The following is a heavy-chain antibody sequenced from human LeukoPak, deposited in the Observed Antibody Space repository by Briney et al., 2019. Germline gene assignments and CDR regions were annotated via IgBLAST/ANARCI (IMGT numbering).Heavy chain of an antibody. V-gene: IGHV4-39*01. CDR2: IYYSGST. CDR3: ARHITRLRPFDY. D-gene: IGHD1-20*01. CDR1: GGSISSSSYY. Sequence: PSETPSLTCTVSGGSISSSSYYWGWIRQPPGKGLEWIGSIYYSGSTYYNPSLKSRVTISVDTSKNQFSLKLSSVTAADTAVYYCARHITRLRPFDYWGQGTLVTVSS. J-gene: IGHJ4*02.